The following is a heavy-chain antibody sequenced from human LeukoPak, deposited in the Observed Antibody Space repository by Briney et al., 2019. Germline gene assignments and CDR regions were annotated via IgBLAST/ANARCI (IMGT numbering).Heavy chain of an antibody. V-gene: IGHV3-30*18. J-gene: IGHJ4*02. Sequence: GGSLRLSCAASGFTFSSYGMHWVRQAPGKGLEWVAVISYDGSNKYYADSVKGRFTISRDNSKNTLYLQMNSLRAEDTAVYYCAKDYAPTFYDSSGYYSGWGQGTLVTVSS. CDR1: GFTFSSYG. CDR3: AKDYAPTFYDSSGYYSG. D-gene: IGHD3-22*01. CDR2: ISYDGSNK.